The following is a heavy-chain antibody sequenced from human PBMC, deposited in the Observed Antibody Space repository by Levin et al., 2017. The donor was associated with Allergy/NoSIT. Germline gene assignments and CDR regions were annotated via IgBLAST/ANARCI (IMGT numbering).Heavy chain of an antibody. CDR2: IYPGDSDT. CDR1: GYSFTSYW. V-gene: IGHV5-51*01. D-gene: IGHD3-22*01. Sequence: GESLKISCKGSGYSFTSYWIGWVRQMPGKGLEWMGIIYPGDSDTRYSPSFQGQVTISADKSISTAYLQWSSLKASDTAMYYCARRKLPLPPPPGRDYYDSSGYRKGPAWAFDIWGQGTMVTVSS. J-gene: IGHJ3*02. CDR3: ARRKLPLPPPPGRDYYDSSGYRKGPAWAFDI.